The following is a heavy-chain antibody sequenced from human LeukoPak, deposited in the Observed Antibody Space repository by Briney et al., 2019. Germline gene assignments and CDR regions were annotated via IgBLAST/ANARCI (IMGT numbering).Heavy chain of an antibody. CDR1: GGSISSYY. CDR2: VHTSGST. D-gene: IGHD2-15*01. V-gene: IGHV4-4*07. CDR3: ARDRLDIVVFPPSKHRRYMDV. J-gene: IGHJ6*03. Sequence: SETLSLTCTVSGGSISSYYWSWIRQPPGKGLEWIGRVHTSGSTNYNPSLKSRVTISADTSKNQFSLKLSSVTAADTAVYYCARDRLDIVVFPPSKHRRYMDVWGKGTTVTVSS.